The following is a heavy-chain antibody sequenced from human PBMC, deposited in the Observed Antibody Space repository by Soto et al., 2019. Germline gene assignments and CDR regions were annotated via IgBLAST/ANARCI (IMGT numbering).Heavy chain of an antibody. CDR1: GASINNDDW. Sequence: SETLSLTCAVSGASINNDDWWNWVRQPPGEGLEWIGEIHHDGKIIYNPSLKSRATISMDKSRNQFSLNLSSVTAADTAVYYCARDHRYRDNWAFDDWGQGAQVTVSS. CDR3: ARDHRYRDNWAFDD. CDR2: IHHDGKI. D-gene: IGHD3-16*02. J-gene: IGHJ4*02. V-gene: IGHV4-4*02.